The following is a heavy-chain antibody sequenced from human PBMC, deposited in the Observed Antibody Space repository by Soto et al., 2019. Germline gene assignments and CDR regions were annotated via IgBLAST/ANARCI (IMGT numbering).Heavy chain of an antibody. CDR3: ARADAFDI. Sequence: GGSLRLSCAASGFTFSSYAMHWVRQAPGKGLEWVAVISYDGSNKYYADSVKGRFTISRDNSKNTLYLQMNSLRAEDTAVYYCARADAFDIWGQGTMVTVSS. J-gene: IGHJ3*02. CDR2: ISYDGSNK. CDR1: GFTFSSYA. V-gene: IGHV3-30*04.